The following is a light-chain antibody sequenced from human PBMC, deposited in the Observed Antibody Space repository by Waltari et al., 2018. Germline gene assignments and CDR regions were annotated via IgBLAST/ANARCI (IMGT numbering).Light chain of an antibody. CDR1: SLRSYY. J-gene: IGLJ2*01. CDR3: NSRDSSGNHLV. V-gene: IGLV3-19*01. Sequence: SSELTQDPAVSVALGQTVRITCQGDSLRSYYASWYQQKPGQAPELVIYGKNNRPSGIPDRFAGASSGNTASLTITGAPAEEEADYYCNSRDSSGNHLVFGGGTKLTVL. CDR2: GKN.